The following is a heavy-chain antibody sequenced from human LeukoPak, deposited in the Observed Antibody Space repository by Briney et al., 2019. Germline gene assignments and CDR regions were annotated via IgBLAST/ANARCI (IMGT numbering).Heavy chain of an antibody. V-gene: IGHV3-23*01. CDR3: ASPDTAMALAGYYYYMDV. CDR1: GFTFSSYA. Sequence: PGGSLRLSCAASGFTFSSYAMSWVRQAPGKGLEWVSATSGSGGSTYYADSVKGRFTISRDNSKNTLYLQMNSLRAEDTAVYYCASPDTAMALAGYYYYMDVWGKGTTVTVSS. J-gene: IGHJ6*03. D-gene: IGHD5-18*01. CDR2: TSGSGGST.